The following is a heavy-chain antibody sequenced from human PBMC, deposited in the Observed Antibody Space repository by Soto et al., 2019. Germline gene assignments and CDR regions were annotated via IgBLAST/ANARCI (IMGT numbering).Heavy chain of an antibody. CDR2: IDWDNDK. Sequence: SGPTLVNPTQTLTLTCTFSGFELSLSADGTRVSWIRQPPGKALEWLARIDWDNDKFYSTSLRTRLTISKDTSKNQVVLTMTNMDPVDTATYYCARTARRDGYNYGMDVWGQGTRVTVSS. D-gene: IGHD2-21*01. J-gene: IGHJ6*02. V-gene: IGHV2-70*04. CDR1: GFELSLSADGTR. CDR3: ARTARRDGYNYGMDV.